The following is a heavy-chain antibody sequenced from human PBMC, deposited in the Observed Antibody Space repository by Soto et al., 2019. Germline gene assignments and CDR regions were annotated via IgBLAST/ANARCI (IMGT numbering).Heavy chain of an antibody. CDR1: LGPISIGGYD. CDR2: IYYSGST. V-gene: IGHV4-31*02. CDR3: ARDQYYYDSSGYSPGAFDI. D-gene: IGHD3-22*01. J-gene: IGHJ3*02. Sequence: SETLPVTWTFSLGPISIGGYDWRWIRQHRRHAREWIGYIYYSGSTYYDPSLKSRVTISVDTSKDQFSLKLSSVTAADTAVYYCARDQYYYDSSGYSPGAFDIWGQGTMVTVSS.